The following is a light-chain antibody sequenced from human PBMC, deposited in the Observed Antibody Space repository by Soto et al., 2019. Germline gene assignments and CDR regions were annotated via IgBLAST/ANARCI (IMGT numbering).Light chain of an antibody. CDR3: QQYSSSPLT. J-gene: IGKJ3*01. Sequence: EIVLTQSPGTLSLSPGERATLSCRTSQSVRSSHLAWYQQKPGQAPRLLIYGASSRATGIPDRFSGSGSGTDFTLTISRLEPEDFAVYHCQQYSSSPLTFGPGTKVDIK. CDR2: GAS. CDR1: QSVRSSH. V-gene: IGKV3-20*01.